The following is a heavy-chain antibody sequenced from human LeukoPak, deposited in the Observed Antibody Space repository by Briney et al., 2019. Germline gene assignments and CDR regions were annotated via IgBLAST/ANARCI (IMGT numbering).Heavy chain of an antibody. CDR2: IYNTGGT. D-gene: IGHD6-25*01. Sequence: SETLSLTCTVSGGSVDNYYWSWVRQPPGKGLEWIGYIYNTGGTNYNPSLKSRVTMSVGTSKNQFSLKMSSVTAADTAVYYCARGSGWFVYWGQGTLVTVSS. J-gene: IGHJ5*01. CDR3: ARGSGWFVY. CDR1: GGSVDNYY. V-gene: IGHV4-59*02.